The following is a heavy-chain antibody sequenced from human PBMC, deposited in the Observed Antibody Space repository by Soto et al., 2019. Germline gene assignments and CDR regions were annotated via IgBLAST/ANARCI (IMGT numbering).Heavy chain of an antibody. CDR2: IKQDGGEK. D-gene: IGHD3-3*01. J-gene: IGHJ6*03. Sequence: EVQLVESGGGLVQPGGSLRLSCAASGFTFSSYWMSWVRQAPGKGLEWVANIKQDGGEKYYVDSVKGRFTISRDNAKNSLYLQMNSLSAQDTAVYYCAREGEGDFWSGYYTHYYYMDVWGKGTTVTVSS. CDR1: GFTFSSYW. V-gene: IGHV3-7*01. CDR3: AREGEGDFWSGYYTHYYYMDV.